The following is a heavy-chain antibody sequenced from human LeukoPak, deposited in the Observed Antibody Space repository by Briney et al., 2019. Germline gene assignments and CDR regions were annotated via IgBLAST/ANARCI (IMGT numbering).Heavy chain of an antibody. CDR3: ARGRKVVGEFWRPYYYHYMDV. V-gene: IGHV4-34*01. CDR2: INHSEST. Sequence: SETLSLTCAVYSGSFTDYYWIWIRQPPGEGLEWIGEINHSESTNYNPSLGGRVTILVDTSKNQFSLRLSSVTAADTAVYYCARGRKVVGEFWRPYYYHYMDVWGKGTTVTVSS. D-gene: IGHD3-10*01. J-gene: IGHJ6*03. CDR1: SGSFTDYY.